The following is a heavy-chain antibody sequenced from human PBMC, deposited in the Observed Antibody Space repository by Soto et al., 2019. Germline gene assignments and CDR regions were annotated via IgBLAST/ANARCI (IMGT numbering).Heavy chain of an antibody. D-gene: IGHD4-17*01. CDR1: GFTFSSYG. V-gene: IGHV3-30*18. Sequence: QVQLVESGGGVVQPGRSLRLSCAASGFTFSSYGMHWVRQAPGKGLEWVAVISYDGSNKYYADSVKGRFTISRDNSKNTLYLQMKSLRAEDTAVYYCAKDRKPIGLGGMDVWGQGTTVTVSS. CDR3: AKDRKPIGLGGMDV. CDR2: ISYDGSNK. J-gene: IGHJ6*02.